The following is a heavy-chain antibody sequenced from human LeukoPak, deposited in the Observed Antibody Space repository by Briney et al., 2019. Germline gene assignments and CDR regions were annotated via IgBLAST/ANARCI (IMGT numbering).Heavy chain of an antibody. CDR1: GFTFSSYE. D-gene: IGHD3-16*01. CDR2: ISSSGSTV. CDR3: ASLVVTGGGLVY. Sequence: PGGSLRLSCAASGFTFSSYEMNWVRQAPGKGLEWVSYISSSGSTVYYADAVKGRFTIPKDNAKLSLYLQMNSLRAEDTAVYYCASLVVTGGGLVYWGQGTLVTVSS. J-gene: IGHJ4*02. V-gene: IGHV3-48*03.